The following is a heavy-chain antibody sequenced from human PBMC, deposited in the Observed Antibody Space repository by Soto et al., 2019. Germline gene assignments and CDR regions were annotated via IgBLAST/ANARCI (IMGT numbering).Heavy chain of an antibody. CDR2: TSYDGSNK. CDR1: GFTFSTYG. D-gene: IGHD3-16*01. CDR3: ATRGLTGQCDD. J-gene: IGHJ4*02. V-gene: IGHV3-30*03. Sequence: QVQLVESGGGVVQPGRSLRVSCAASGFTFSTYGMHWVRQAPGKGLEWVAVTSYDGSNKYYTDSVKGRFTISRDNSRNTLYLQMNSRRAEDTAVYYGATRGLTGQCDDWGQGTLVTVSS.